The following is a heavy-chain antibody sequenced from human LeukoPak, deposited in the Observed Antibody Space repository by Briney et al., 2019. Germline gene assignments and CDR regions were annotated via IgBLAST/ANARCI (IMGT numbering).Heavy chain of an antibody. J-gene: IGHJ2*01. CDR1: GGSISSGDYY. CDR2: IYYSGST. V-gene: IGHV4-31*03. D-gene: IGHD2/OR15-2a*01. Sequence: PSETLSLTCTVSGGSISSGDYYWSWIRQPPGKGLEWIGYIYYSGSTYYNPSLKSRVTISVDTSKNQFSLKLSSVTAADTAVYYCARDNQNIGAGPLYWYFDLWGRGTLVTVSS. CDR3: ARDNQNIGAGPLYWYFDL.